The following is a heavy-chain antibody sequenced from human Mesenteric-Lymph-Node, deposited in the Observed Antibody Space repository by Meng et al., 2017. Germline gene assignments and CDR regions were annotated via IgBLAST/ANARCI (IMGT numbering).Heavy chain of an antibody. CDR3: ASLIAATGTLGYFDY. Sequence: KVSCKGSGYIFTSYWIGWVLQMPGKGLEWMGIIFPGDSDTSYTPSFQGQVTISADKSISTAYLQWSRLKASDTAMYYCASLIAATGTLGYFDYWGQGTLVTVSS. CDR2: IFPGDSDT. V-gene: IGHV5-51*01. J-gene: IGHJ4*02. CDR1: GYIFTSYW. D-gene: IGHD6-13*01.